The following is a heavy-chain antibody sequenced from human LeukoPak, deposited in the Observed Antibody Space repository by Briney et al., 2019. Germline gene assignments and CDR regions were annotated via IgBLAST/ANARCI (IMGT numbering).Heavy chain of an antibody. V-gene: IGHV3-23*01. CDR3: AKDGLLWFGEPYYFDY. D-gene: IGHD3-10*01. CDR1: GFTFSSYA. CDR2: ISGSGDST. J-gene: IGHJ4*02. Sequence: GGSLRLSCAASGFTFSSYAMSWVRQAPGKGLEWVSAISGSGDSTYYADSVKGRFTISRDNSKNTLYLQMNSLRAEDTAVYYCAKDGLLWFGEPYYFDYWGQGTLVTVSS.